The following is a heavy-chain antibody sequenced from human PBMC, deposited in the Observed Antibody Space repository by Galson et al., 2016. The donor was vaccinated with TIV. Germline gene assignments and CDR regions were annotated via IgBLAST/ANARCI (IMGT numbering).Heavy chain of an antibody. V-gene: IGHV1-69*02. CDR1: GGTLSRFT. D-gene: IGHD3-22*01. CDR2: IVPLLGIG. Sequence: SVKVSCKASGGTLSRFTVSWVRQAPGQGLEWMGRIVPLLGIGNHAQKFQNRVAITADRSTSAAYMELSSLKSEDTAVYYCAIYDSSGYYSAEFLQPWGQGTLLIVSS. J-gene: IGHJ1*01. CDR3: AIYDSSGYYSAEFLQP.